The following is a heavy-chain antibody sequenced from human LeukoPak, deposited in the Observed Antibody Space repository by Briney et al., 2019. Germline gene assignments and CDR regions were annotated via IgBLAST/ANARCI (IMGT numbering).Heavy chain of an antibody. CDR2: IYSGGTT. D-gene: IGHD2-15*01. Sequence: SGGSLRLSCAASGFTVNSNYMTWVRQAPGKGLEWVSVIYSGGTTYYADSVKGRFTISRDNSKNTLYLQMNSLRPEDTAVYYCARVIWGHMDVWGKGTTVTISS. J-gene: IGHJ6*03. CDR3: ARVIWGHMDV. CDR1: GFTVNSNY. V-gene: IGHV3-53*01.